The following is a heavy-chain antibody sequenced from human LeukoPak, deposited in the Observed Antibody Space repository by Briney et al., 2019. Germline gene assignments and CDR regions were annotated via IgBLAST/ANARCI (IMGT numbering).Heavy chain of an antibody. J-gene: IGHJ5*02. D-gene: IGHD6-13*01. CDR1: GYTFSSYY. CDR2: INPSGGSS. Sequence: ASVKVSCKASGYTFSSYYMHWVRQAPGQGLEWMGIINPSGGSSTYAQKFQGRVTITADKSTSTAYMELSSLRSEDTAVYYCARSASSQQLVRDNWFDPWGQGTLVTVSS. CDR3: ARSASSQQLVRDNWFDP. V-gene: IGHV1-46*01.